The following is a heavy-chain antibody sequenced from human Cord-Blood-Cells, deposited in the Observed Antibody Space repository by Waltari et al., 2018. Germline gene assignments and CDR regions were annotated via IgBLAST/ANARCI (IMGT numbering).Heavy chain of an antibody. D-gene: IGHD3-3*01. CDR2: IYTSGST. J-gene: IGHJ3*02. V-gene: IGHV4-61*09. CDR3: ARGTYYDFWSGDAFDAFDI. Sequence: QVQLQESGPGLVKPSQTLSLTCTVSGGSISSGSYYWSWIRQPAGKGLGGIGYIYTSGSTNYTPARKSRVTISVDTSKNQVSLKLSSVTAADMAVYYCARGTYYDFWSGDAFDAFDIWGQGTMVTVSS. CDR1: GGSISSGSYY.